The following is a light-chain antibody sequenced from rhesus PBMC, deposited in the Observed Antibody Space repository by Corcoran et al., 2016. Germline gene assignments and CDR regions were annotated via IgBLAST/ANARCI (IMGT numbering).Light chain of an antibody. CDR3: QHYYSTPHS. V-gene: IGKV1-25*01. Sequence: DIQMTQSPSSLSASVGDRVTITCRASQGITNDLAWYQQKPGETHKLLIYEASSLQSGIPSRFSGSGSGTDFTLTISSLQSEDFATYYCQHYYSTPHSFGQGTKVEIK. CDR2: EAS. CDR1: QGITND. J-gene: IGKJ2*01.